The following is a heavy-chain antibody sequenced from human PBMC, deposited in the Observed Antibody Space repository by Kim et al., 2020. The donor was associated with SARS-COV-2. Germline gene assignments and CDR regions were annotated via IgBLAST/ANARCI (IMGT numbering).Heavy chain of an antibody. D-gene: IGHD4-17*01. V-gene: IGHV1-69*13. CDR3: ATHDYDLGGMDV. CDR2: IIPIFGTA. CDR1: GGTFSSYA. J-gene: IGHJ6*02. Sequence: SVKVSCKASGGTFSSYAISWVRQAPGQGLEWMGGIIPIFGTANYAQKFQGRVTITADESTSTAYMELSSLRSEDTAVYYCATHDYDLGGMDVWGQGTTVTVSS.